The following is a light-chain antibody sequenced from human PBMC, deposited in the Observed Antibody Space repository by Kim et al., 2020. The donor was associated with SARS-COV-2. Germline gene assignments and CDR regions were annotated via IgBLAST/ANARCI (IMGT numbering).Light chain of an antibody. CDR2: GAS. CDR3: QQDYNLLT. J-gene: IGKJ4*01. Sequence: PGERVTLVCRARQGVSSSYLSWYQQKPGQAPRLLINGASSRATGIPARFSGSGSGTDFTLTISSLQPEDFAVYYCQQDYNLLTFGGGTKVDIK. V-gene: IGKV3D-7*01. CDR1: QGVSSSY.